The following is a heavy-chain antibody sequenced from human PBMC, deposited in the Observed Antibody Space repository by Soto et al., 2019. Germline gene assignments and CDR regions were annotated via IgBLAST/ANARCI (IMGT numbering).Heavy chain of an antibody. V-gene: IGHV1-69*01. CDR1: GGTFSSYA. CDR2: IIPIFGTA. D-gene: IGHD5-12*01. J-gene: IGHJ4*02. Sequence: QVQLVQSGAEVKKPGSSVKVSCKASGGTFSSYAISWVRQAPGQGLEWMGGIIPIFGTANYAQKFQGRVTITADESTSTAYMELSSLRSEDTAVYDCAREVMQDGYNYYYFDYWGQGTLVTVSS. CDR3: AREVMQDGYNYYYFDY.